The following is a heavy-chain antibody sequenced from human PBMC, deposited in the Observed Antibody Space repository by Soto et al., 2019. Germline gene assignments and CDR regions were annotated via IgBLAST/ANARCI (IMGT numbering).Heavy chain of an antibody. D-gene: IGHD3-3*01. CDR3: VKTANEHYHFWIGYSQLDS. J-gene: IGHJ4*02. CDR1: GFSLSYFG. CDR2: MSYDGRSQ. Sequence: LRLSCAVSGFSLSYFGMHWVRQAPGKGLEWVAFMSYDGRSQYFRDSVKGRFTISRDTPKNTLYLQMDSLRVEDTAVYFCVKTANEHYHFWIGYSQLDSWGRGVLVTVSS. V-gene: IGHV3-30*18.